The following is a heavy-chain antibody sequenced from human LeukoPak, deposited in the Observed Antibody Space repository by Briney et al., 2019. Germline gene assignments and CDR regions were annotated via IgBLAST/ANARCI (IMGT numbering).Heavy chain of an antibody. J-gene: IGHJ6*02. D-gene: IGHD6-13*01. CDR1: GFTFSSYW. Sequence: PGGSLRLSCAASGFTFSSYWMSWVRQAPGKGLEWVANIKQDGSEKYYVDSVKGRFTISRDNANNSLYLQMNSLRAEDTAVYYCAREGSYSSSWPPYYYYGMDVWGQGTTVTVSS. CDR2: IKQDGSEK. V-gene: IGHV3-7*01. CDR3: AREGSYSSSWPPYYYYGMDV.